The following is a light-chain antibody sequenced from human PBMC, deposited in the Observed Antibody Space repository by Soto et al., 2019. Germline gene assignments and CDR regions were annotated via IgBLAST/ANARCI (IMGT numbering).Light chain of an antibody. V-gene: IGLV2-14*01. CDR2: EVN. Sequence: QSALTQPASVSGSPVQSITISCTGTSSDVGGYTYVSWYQQHPGKAPKLMIYEVNKRPSGVSNRFSGSKSGNTASLTISGLQAEDEADYYCSSYTSSSPLVFGTGTKVTVL. CDR1: SSDVGGYTY. CDR3: SSYTSSSPLV. J-gene: IGLJ1*01.